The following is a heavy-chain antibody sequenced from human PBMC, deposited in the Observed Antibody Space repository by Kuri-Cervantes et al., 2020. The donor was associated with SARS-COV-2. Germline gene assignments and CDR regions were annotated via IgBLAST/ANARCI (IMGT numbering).Heavy chain of an antibody. V-gene: IGHV3-23*01. J-gene: IGHJ6*02. CDR1: GFTFSSYA. CDR2: ISGSGGST. D-gene: IGHD6-6*01. Sequence: GESLKISCAASGFTFSSYAMSWVRQAPGKGLEWVSAISGSGGSTYYADSVKGRFTISRDNSKNTLYLQMNSLRAEDTAVYYCARAYSSSPLYYYYYGMDVCGQGST. CDR3: ARAYSSSPLYYYYYGMDV.